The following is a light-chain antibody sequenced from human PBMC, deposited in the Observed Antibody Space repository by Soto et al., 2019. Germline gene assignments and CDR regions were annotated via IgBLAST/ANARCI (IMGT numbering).Light chain of an antibody. CDR1: SSDVGAYDY. Sequence: QSALTQPASVSGSPGQSITISCTGTSSDVGAYDYVSWYQQHPVEVPKLMMFDVSYRPSGVSNRFSRSKSGNTTSLTISGRQAEDEADYYCSSFTTSTSYVFGTGTKVTAL. CDR3: SSFTTSTSYV. CDR2: DVS. V-gene: IGLV2-14*03. J-gene: IGLJ1*01.